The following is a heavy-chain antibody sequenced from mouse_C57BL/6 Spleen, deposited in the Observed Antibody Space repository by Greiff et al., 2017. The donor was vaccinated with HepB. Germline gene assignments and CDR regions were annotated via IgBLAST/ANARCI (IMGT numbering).Heavy chain of an antibody. J-gene: IGHJ4*01. CDR1: GYTFTSYW. Sequence: QVQLQQPGAELVMPGASVKLSCKASGYTFTSYWMHWVKQRPGQGLEWIGEIDPSDSYTNYNQKFKGKSTLTVAKSSSTAYMQLSSLTSEDSAVYYCARGGITTAENAMDYWGQGTSVTVSS. D-gene: IGHD1-2*01. V-gene: IGHV1-69*01. CDR3: ARGGITTAENAMDY. CDR2: IDPSDSYT.